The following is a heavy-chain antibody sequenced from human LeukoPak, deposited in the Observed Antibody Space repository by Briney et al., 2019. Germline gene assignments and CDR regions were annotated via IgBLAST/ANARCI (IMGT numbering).Heavy chain of an antibody. J-gene: IGHJ4*02. Sequence: GESLKISCKASGYSFTSYWIGWVRQLPGKDLEWMGVIYPDDSDTSYSPSFQGHVTISADRSINTAYLQWSSLKASDTALYFCARHGTNSFRSIDYWGRGTLVTVSS. CDR1: GYSFTSYW. CDR2: IYPDDSDT. V-gene: IGHV5-51*01. D-gene: IGHD4/OR15-4a*01. CDR3: ARHGTNSFRSIDY.